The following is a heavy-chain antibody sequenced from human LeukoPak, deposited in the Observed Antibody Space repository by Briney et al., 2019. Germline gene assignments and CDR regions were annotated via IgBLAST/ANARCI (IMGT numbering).Heavy chain of an antibody. V-gene: IGHV1-18*01. D-gene: IGHD6-19*01. J-gene: IGHJ4*02. CDR2: ISAYNGNT. CDR3: ARDLSSASGYSSGWYYFDY. CDR1: GYTFTSYG. Sequence: ASVKVSCKASGYTFTSYGISWVRQAPGQGLEWMGWISAYNGNTNYAQKLQGRVTMTTDTSTSTAYMEQRSLRSDDTAVYYCARDLSSASGYSSGWYYFDYWGQGTLVTVSS.